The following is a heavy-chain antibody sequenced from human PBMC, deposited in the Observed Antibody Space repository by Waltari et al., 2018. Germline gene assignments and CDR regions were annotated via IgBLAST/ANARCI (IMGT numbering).Heavy chain of an antibody. V-gene: IGHV3-15*01. CDR2: IKTQSDGGGAT. Sequence: EVQLVESGGGLVNPGGSLRLSCAASGFPFSNTWMVWVRQAPGKGLEWIARIKTQSDGGGATYYAAPVTGRFTVSRDDSKNMLYLQMSSLKTEDTAMYYCTTDQGDSYTFYSFDYWGQGTLVTVSS. CDR1: GFPFSNTW. D-gene: IGHD3-16*02. CDR3: TTDQGDSYTFYSFDY. J-gene: IGHJ4*02.